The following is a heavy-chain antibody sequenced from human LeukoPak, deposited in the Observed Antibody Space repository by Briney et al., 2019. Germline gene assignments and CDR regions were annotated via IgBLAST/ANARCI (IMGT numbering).Heavy chain of an antibody. CDR1: GFPFNDYW. CDR2: IKQDGSEK. Sequence: GGSLRLSCAASGFPFNDYWVSWVRQAPGKGLEWVANIKQDGSEKFYVGSVKGRFTVSRDNAKSSLYLQVNSLRAEDTAVYYCARDRATSDVWGQGTTVTVSS. V-gene: IGHV3-7*01. D-gene: IGHD1-1*01. CDR3: ARDRATSDV. J-gene: IGHJ6*02.